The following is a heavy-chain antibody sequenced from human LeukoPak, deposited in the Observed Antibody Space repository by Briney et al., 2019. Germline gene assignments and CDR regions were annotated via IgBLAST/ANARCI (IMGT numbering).Heavy chain of an antibody. CDR2: INPSSGGT. CDR1: GYSFTSYY. Sequence: ASVKVSCKTSGYSFTSYYIHWVRQAPGQGLEWMGWINPSSGGTEYAQKFQGRVTMTGDTSISTAYMELSRLRSDDTAVYYCARFSYGGGGYFDYWGQGTLVTVSS. CDR3: ARFSYGGGGYFDY. D-gene: IGHD5-18*01. V-gene: IGHV1-2*02. J-gene: IGHJ4*02.